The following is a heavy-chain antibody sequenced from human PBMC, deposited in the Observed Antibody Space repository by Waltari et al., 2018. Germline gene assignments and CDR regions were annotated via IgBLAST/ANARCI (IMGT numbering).Heavy chain of an antibody. CDR1: GFTFSGHA. D-gene: IGHD1-26*01. CDR3: ARSIKMVGATGCDF. V-gene: IGHV3-30*03. J-gene: IGHJ4*02. CDR2: ISYDVTYK. Sequence: QVQLVEYGGGVVQPGGSLRLSCAASGFTFSGHAMHWFRQTPGKGLVWVAVISYDVTYKYYPDSVGGRFIISRDNFKNTLYLEMHSLRAEDTAVYYCARSIKMVGATGCDFWGLGTLVSVSS.